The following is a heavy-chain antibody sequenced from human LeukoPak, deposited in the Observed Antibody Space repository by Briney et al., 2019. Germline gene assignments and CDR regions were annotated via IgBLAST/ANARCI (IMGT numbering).Heavy chain of an antibody. J-gene: IGHJ5*02. CDR1: GFTFSTYW. CDR3: ATRAATVTNADNWFDP. CDR2: INQDGSEK. V-gene: IGHV3-7*05. D-gene: IGHD4-11*01. Sequence: GGSLRLSCAASGFTFSTYWMSWVRQAPGKGLEWVADINQDGSEKYYVDSVKGRFTISRDNAKNSLYLQMNSLRAEDTAVYYCATRAATVTNADNWFDPWGQGTLVTVSS.